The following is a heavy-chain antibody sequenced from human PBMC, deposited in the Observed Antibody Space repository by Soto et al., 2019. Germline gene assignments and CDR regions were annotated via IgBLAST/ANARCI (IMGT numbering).Heavy chain of an antibody. Sequence: GGSLRLSCAVSGFTFRDYYMYWVRQAPGKGLEWVAVMSFDGNHQHYADSVKGRFTISRDNSKNTLSLEMNSLRRDDTAVYYCASCERFPRVGVDYYALDVWGQGTTVTVSS. V-gene: IGHV3-30*03. CDR2: MSFDGNHQ. D-gene: IGHD3-3*01. CDR1: GFTFRDYY. CDR3: ASCERFPRVGVDYYALDV. J-gene: IGHJ6*02.